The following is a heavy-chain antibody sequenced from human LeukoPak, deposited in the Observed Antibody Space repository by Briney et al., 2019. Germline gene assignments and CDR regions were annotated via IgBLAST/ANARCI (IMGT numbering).Heavy chain of an antibody. CDR2: ISSSSYI. V-gene: IGHV3-21*01. Sequence: PGGSLRLSCAASGFTFSSYSMNWVRQAPGKGLEWVSSISSSSYIYYADSVKGRFTISRDNAKNSLYLQMNSLRAEDTAVYYCARVSTVVTPFLDYWGQGTLVTVSS. J-gene: IGHJ4*02. D-gene: IGHD4-23*01. CDR1: GFTFSSYS. CDR3: ARVSTVVTPFLDY.